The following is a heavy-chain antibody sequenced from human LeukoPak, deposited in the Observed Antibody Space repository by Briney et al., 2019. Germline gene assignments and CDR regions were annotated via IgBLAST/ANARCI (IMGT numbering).Heavy chain of an antibody. J-gene: IGHJ4*02. CDR1: GFTFSSYS. V-gene: IGHV3-21*04. D-gene: IGHD3-22*01. CDR3: ARENLADYYDSSGYFDY. Sequence: GGSLRLSCAASGFTFSSYSMNWVRQAPGKGLEWVSSISSSSRYIYYIDPVKGRFTISRDNAKNSLYLQMNSLRAEDTALYYCARENLADYYDSSGYFDYWGQGTLVTVSS. CDR2: ISSSSRYI.